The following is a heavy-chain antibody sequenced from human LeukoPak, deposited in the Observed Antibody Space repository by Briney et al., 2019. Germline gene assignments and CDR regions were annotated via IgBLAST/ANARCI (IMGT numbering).Heavy chain of an antibody. CDR1: GCTLSKIS. J-gene: IGHJ4*02. V-gene: IGHV1-24*01. Sequence: GASVRVSCKVSGCTLSKISIDWVRQAPGKGPEWMGSVGHEDGTTIHAQKFQGRFNMTVDTATDTAYMEMSSLMSEDTAIYYCATGAIVFHYWGQGTLVTVSS. CDR3: ATGAIVFHY. CDR2: VGHEDGTT. D-gene: IGHD3-22*01.